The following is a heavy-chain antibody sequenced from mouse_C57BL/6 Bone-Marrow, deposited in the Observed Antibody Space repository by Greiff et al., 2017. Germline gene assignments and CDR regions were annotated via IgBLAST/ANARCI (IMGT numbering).Heavy chain of an antibody. D-gene: IGHD2-5*01. Sequence: VQLQQSGPELVKPGASVKISCKASGYSFTGYYMNWVKQSPEKSLEWIGEINPSTGGTTYNQKFKAKATLTVDKSSSTAYMQLKSLTSEDSAVYYCARNYSNYNYFGDWGQGTTLTVSS. J-gene: IGHJ2*01. CDR3: ARNYSNYNYFGD. V-gene: IGHV1-42*01. CDR2: INPSTGGT. CDR1: GYSFTGYY.